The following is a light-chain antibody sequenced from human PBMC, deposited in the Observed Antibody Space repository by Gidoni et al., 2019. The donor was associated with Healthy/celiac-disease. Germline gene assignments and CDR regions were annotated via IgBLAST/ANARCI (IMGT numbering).Light chain of an antibody. CDR1: QSLLHSNGYNY. CDR2: LGS. J-gene: IGKJ3*01. CDR3: MQALQTPRFT. Sequence: DIVMTQSPLSLPVTPGEPASISCRSSQSLLHSNGYNYLDWYLQKPGQSPQLLIYLGSNRASGVPDRFSGSGSGTDFTLKISRVEAEDVGVYYCMQALQTPRFTFGPGTKVEIK. V-gene: IGKV2-28*01.